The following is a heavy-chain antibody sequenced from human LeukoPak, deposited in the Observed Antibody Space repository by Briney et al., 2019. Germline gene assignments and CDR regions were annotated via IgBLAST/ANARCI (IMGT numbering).Heavy chain of an antibody. CDR3: ARVARRSGYYVRDTSFDY. CDR1: GYTFTGYY. Sequence: ASVKVSCKASGYTFTGYYMHWVRQAPGQGLEWMGWINPNSGGTNYAQKFQGRVTMTRDTSISTAYMELSRLRSDDTAVYYCARVARRSGYYVRDTSFDYWGQGTLVTVSS. V-gene: IGHV1-2*02. D-gene: IGHD3-3*01. CDR2: INPNSGGT. J-gene: IGHJ4*02.